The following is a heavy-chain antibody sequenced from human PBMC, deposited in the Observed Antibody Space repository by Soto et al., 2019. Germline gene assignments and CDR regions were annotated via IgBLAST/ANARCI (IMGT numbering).Heavy chain of an antibody. D-gene: IGHD3-3*01. CDR3: ATRITVFGLLIPPFDP. CDR2: INHTGGT. V-gene: IGHV4-34*01. J-gene: IGHJ5*02. CDR1: GGSVNGYY. Sequence: PSETLSLTCAVYGGSVNGYYCNWIRQPPGKGLEWIGEINHTGGTHYNPSLKSRVTMSVDTSKNQFSLRLSSVTAADTAIYYCATRITVFGLLIPPFDPWGQGTQVTVSS.